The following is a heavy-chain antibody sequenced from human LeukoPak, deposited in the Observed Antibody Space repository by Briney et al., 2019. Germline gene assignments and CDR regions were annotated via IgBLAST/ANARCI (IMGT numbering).Heavy chain of an antibody. CDR2: VYYGGTT. V-gene: IGHV4-39*07. CDR3: AVETTPSDY. J-gene: IGHJ4*02. D-gene: IGHD1-1*01. Sequence: PSETLSLTCSVSGGSMSSPYSYWGWIRQPPGKGLEWIGTVYYGGTTYSNPSVKSRLTISLDSSKNQFSLKLNSVTAADTAVYYCAVETTPSDYWGQGILVTVSS. CDR1: GGSMSSPYSY.